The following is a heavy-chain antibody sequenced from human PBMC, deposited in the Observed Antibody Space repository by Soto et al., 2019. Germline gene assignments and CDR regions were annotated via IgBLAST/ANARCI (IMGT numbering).Heavy chain of an antibody. J-gene: IGHJ5*02. CDR2: INHRGST. CDR1: GGSFSGYY. Sequence: QVQLQQWGAGLLKPSETLSLTCVVYGGSFSGYYWSWIRQSPGKGLEWLGGINHRGSTNYNPSLESRVSRSVDTAKNQFSLKLPSVTAADTAMYYCARDGFCTSTTCRVGNWFDPWGQGTLVTVSS. D-gene: IGHD2-2*01. CDR3: ARDGFCTSTTCRVGNWFDP. V-gene: IGHV4-34*01.